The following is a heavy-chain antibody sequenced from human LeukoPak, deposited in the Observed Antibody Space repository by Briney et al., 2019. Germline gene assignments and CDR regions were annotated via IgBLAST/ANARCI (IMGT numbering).Heavy chain of an antibody. D-gene: IGHD4-23*01. V-gene: IGHV1-2*02. Sequence: ASVKVSCKASGYTFTGYYMHWVRQAPGQGLEWMGWINPNSGGTNYAQKFQGRVTMTRDTSISTAYMELSRLRSDDTAVYYCARDPPCYGGNCYFQHWGQGTLVTVSS. J-gene: IGHJ1*01. CDR1: GYTFTGYY. CDR2: INPNSGGT. CDR3: ARDPPCYGGNCYFQH.